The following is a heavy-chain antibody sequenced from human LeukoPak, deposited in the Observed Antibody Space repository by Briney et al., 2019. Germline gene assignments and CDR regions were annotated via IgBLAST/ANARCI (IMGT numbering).Heavy chain of an antibody. J-gene: IGHJ4*02. D-gene: IGHD3-10*01. V-gene: IGHV3-33*01. CDR2: IYYDGSNK. CDR1: GFTFSTYG. CDR3: TRVEVRAPLDN. Sequence: GGSLRLSCAASGFTFSTYGMHWVRQAPGKGLEWVALIYYDGSNKYYADSVKGRFTVSRDNSKNTLYLQMNILRAEDTGIYYCTRVEVRAPLDNWGQGTLVTVSS.